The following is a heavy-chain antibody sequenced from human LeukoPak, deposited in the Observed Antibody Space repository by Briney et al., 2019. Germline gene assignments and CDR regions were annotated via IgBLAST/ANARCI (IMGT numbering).Heavy chain of an antibody. J-gene: IGHJ5*02. CDR2: ITISGHTK. CDR3: ARGDPHADL. CDR1: GFALSTYE. V-gene: IGHV3-48*03. Sequence: GGTLRLSCAASGFALSTYEMNWVRQAPGKGLEWIADITISGHTKNYADSVKGRFTISRGDARTSLYLQMNSLRVEDTGVYYCARGDPHADLWGQGTLVTVSS.